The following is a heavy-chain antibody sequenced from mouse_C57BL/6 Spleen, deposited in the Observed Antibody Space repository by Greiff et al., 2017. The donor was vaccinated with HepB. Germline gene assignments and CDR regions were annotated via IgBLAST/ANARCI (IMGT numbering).Heavy chain of an antibody. CDR2: IDPSDSYT. Sequence: VQLQQPGAELVKPGASVKLSCKASGYTFTSYWMQWVKQRPGQGLEWIGEIDPSDSYTNYNQKFKGKATLTVDTSSSTAYMQLSSLTSEDSAVYYGASGYGSSNVEGFDYWGQGTTLTVSS. CDR3: ASGYGSSNVEGFDY. J-gene: IGHJ2*01. V-gene: IGHV1-50*01. CDR1: GYTFTSYW. D-gene: IGHD1-1*01.